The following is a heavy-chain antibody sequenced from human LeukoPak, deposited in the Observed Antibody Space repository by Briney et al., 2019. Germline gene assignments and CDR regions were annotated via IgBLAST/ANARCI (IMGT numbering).Heavy chain of an antibody. D-gene: IGHD5-18*01. Sequence: GGSLRVSCAASGFTLSSYAMSWVSQAPGKGVEWVSAISGSGGSTYYADSVKGRFTISRDNSKNTLYLQMNSLRAEDTAVYYCAKSWIQLWFTLGAFDIWGQGTMVTVSS. CDR1: GFTLSSYA. V-gene: IGHV3-23*01. J-gene: IGHJ3*02. CDR2: ISGSGGST. CDR3: AKSWIQLWFTLGAFDI.